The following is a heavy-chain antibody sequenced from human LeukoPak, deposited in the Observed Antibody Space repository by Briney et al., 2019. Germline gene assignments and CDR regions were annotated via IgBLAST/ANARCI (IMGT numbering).Heavy chain of an antibody. CDR2: IYTSGST. V-gene: IGHV4-4*07. J-gene: IGHJ6*03. D-gene: IGHD3-22*01. CDR1: GGSISSYY. Sequence: SETLSLTCTVSGGSISSYYWSWIRQPAGKGLEWIGRIYTSGSTNYNPSLKSRVTMSVGTSRNQFFLKLSSVTAADTAVYYCARDTSSYYDSSGLWGYYYYYYMDVWGKGTTVTISS. CDR3: ARDTSSYYDSSGLWGYYYYYYMDV.